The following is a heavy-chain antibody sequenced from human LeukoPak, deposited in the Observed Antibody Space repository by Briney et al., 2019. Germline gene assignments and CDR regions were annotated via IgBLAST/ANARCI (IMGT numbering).Heavy chain of an antibody. D-gene: IGHD4-11*01. Sequence: GESLQISCQGSGYSFTSYWIGWVRQLPGKGLEWMVIIYPGDSDTRYSPSFQGQVTISADKSISTAYLQWSSLKASDTAMYYCARGTTVTSTPYYYYGMDVWGQGTTVTVSS. CDR2: IYPGDSDT. J-gene: IGHJ6*02. V-gene: IGHV5-51*01. CDR1: GYSFTSYW. CDR3: ARGTTVTSTPYYYYGMDV.